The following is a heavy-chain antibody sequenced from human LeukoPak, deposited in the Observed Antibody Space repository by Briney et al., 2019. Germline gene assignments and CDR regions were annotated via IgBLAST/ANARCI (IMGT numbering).Heavy chain of an antibody. CDR1: GGSISSSNW. V-gene: IGHV4-4*02. J-gene: IGHJ3*02. Sequence: SGTLSLTCAVSGGSISSSNWWSWVRQPPGKGLEWIGEIYHSGSTNYNPSLKSRVTISVDKSKNQFSLKLSSVTAADTAVYYCARDYTYYYDSSGYYARYGAFYIWGQGTMVTVSS. CDR2: IYHSGST. D-gene: IGHD3-22*01. CDR3: ARDYTYYYDSSGYYARYGAFYI.